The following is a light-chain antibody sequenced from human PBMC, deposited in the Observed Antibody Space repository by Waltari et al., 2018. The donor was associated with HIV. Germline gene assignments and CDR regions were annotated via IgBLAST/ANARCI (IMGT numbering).Light chain of an antibody. CDR3: QQTYSNPST. V-gene: IGKV1-39*01. J-gene: IGKJ2*01. CDR1: QSIGNY. Sequence: DIQMTQSPSSLSASVGDRVTITCQANQSIGNYLNWYQQKLGKAPKLLIYAASSLQTGVPSRFSARGSGTAFALIITSLQPEDFATYHCQQTYSNPSTFGQGTKLDI. CDR2: AAS.